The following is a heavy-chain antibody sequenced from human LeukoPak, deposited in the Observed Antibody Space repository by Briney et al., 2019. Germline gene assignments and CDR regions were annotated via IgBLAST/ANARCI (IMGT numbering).Heavy chain of an antibody. CDR3: SKGLTSDFGGDLDP. J-gene: IGHJ5*02. D-gene: IGHD3-10*01. CDR1: GFTFSAHW. CDR2: TKQDESEK. Sequence: GGSLRLSCAASGFTFSAHWMSWVRQAPGQGLEWGANTKQDESEKSYVDSVKGRFTISRDNGKNSLYLQMNSLRAEDTAVYYCSKGLTSDFGGDLDPWGQGTLVTVSS. V-gene: IGHV3-7*01.